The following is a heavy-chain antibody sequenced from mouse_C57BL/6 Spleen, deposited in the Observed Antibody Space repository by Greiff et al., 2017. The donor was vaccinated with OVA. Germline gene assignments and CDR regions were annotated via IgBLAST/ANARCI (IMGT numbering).Heavy chain of an antibody. J-gene: IGHJ1*03. V-gene: IGHV5-4*01. CDR2: ISDGGSYT. CDR1: GFTFSSYA. D-gene: IGHD2-1*01. CDR3: ARDRGNYCWYFDV. Sequence: DVQLVESGGGLVKPGGSLKLSCAASGFTFSSYAMSWVRQTPEKRLEWVATISDGGSYTYYPDNVKGRFTISRDNAKNNLYLQMSHLKSEDTAMYYCARDRGNYCWYFDVWGTGTTVTVSS.